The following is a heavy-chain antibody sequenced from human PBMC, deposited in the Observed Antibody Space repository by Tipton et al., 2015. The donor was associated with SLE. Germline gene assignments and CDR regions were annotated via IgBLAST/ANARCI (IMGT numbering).Heavy chain of an antibody. CDR3: ASHPQGAQVGATYFDY. V-gene: IGHV4-39*07. Sequence: TLSLTCTVSGGSISSSSYYWGWIRQPPGKGLEWIGSIYYSGSTYYNPSLKSRVTISVDTSKNQFSLKLSSVTAADTAVYYCASHPQGAQVGATYFDYWGQGTLVTVSS. CDR2: IYYSGST. J-gene: IGHJ4*02. D-gene: IGHD1-26*01. CDR1: GGSISSSSYY.